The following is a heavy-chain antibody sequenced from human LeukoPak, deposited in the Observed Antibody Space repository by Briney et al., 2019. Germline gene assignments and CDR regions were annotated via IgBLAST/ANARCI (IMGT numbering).Heavy chain of an antibody. V-gene: IGHV3-23*01. CDR1: GFIFSNYA. CDR2: IAGSGGST. D-gene: IGHD3-9*01. Sequence: PGASLRLFCAASGFIFSNYAMSWVRQAPGKGLEWVSVIAGSGGSTYYADSVKGRFTISRENSKNTLYLQMNSLRAEDTAVYYCAKWGDYDVLTGYYVSDYWGQGTLVTVSS. J-gene: IGHJ4*02. CDR3: AKWGDYDVLTGYYVSDY.